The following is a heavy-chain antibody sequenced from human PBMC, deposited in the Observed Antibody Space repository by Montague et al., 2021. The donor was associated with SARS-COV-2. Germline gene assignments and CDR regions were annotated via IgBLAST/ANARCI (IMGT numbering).Heavy chain of an antibody. CDR3: ADYGDTEPFQH. Sequence: SLRLSCAASGFTFGSYSMNWVRQAPGKGLEWASYISRSSRTIYYADSVKGRITISRDNAKNSLYLQMNSLRAEDTAVYYCADYGDTEPFQHWGQGNLVTVSS. J-gene: IGHJ1*01. CDR1: GFTFGSYS. V-gene: IGHV3-48*04. CDR2: ISRSSRTI. D-gene: IGHD4-17*01.